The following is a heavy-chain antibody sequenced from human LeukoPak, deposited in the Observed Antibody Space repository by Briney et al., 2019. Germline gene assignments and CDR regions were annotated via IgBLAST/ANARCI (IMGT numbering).Heavy chain of an antibody. V-gene: IGHV3-21*01. CDR1: GFTFSSYS. D-gene: IGHD3-22*01. CDR3: ARLCVIGAFYYDSSGYSAFDL. J-gene: IGHJ4*02. CDR2: ISSGSSYK. Sequence: GGSLRLSCAASGFTFSSYSMNWVRQAPGKGLEWVSSISSGSSYKYYADSVKGRFTISRDNARNSLYLQMNSLRAEDTAVYYCARLCVIGAFYYDSSGYSAFDLWGLGTLVTVSS.